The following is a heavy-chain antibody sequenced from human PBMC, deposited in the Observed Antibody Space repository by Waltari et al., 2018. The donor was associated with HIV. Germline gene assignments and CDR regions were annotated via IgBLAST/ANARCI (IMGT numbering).Heavy chain of an antibody. CDR3: ARVSRRDGSRLFYY. Sequence: QVPLVQSGAEVKKPGASVTVACNASGYILPGYSMHGVRQAPGQGLEWMGRINPNSGGTKDAQKFQARANMTRATSITTVYMQLSRLRSDDTAVYYCARVSRRDGSRLFYYWGPGTLVTVSS. V-gene: IGHV1-2*06. J-gene: IGHJ4*02. CDR1: GYILPGYS. CDR2: INPNSGGT.